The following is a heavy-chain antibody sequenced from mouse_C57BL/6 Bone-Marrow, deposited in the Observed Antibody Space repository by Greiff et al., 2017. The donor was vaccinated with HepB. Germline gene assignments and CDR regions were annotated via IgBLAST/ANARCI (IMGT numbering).Heavy chain of an antibody. D-gene: IGHD1-1*01. CDR1: GFSLSTFGMG. CDR2: IWWDDDK. J-gene: IGHJ1*03. V-gene: IGHV8-8*01. CDR3: ARISSRITTVVATDWYFDV. Sequence: QVTLKESGPGILQPSQTLSLTCSFSGFSLSTFGMGVGWIRQPSGKGLEWLAHIWWDDDKYYNPALKSRLTISKDTSKNQVFLKIANVDTSDTATYYCARISSRITTVVATDWYFDVWGTGTTVTVSS.